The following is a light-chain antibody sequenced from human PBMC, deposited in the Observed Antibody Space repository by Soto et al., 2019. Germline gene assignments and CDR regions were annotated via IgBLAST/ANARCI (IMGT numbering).Light chain of an antibody. CDR2: DAS. J-gene: IGKJ5*01. V-gene: IGKV3-11*01. Sequence: EVVLTQSPATLSLSPGERATLSCRASQSVTTYLAWYQHKPGQAPRLLIYDASSRATGIPARFSGSGSGTDFTLTISSLEPEDFAVYYCQQSSNWPPSITFGQGTRLEIK. CDR3: QQSSNWPPSIT. CDR1: QSVTTY.